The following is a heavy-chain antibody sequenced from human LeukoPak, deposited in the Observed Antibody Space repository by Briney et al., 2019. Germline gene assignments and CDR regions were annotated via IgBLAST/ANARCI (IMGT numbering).Heavy chain of an antibody. V-gene: IGHV4-34*01. Sequence: SETLSLTCAVYGGSFSGYYWSWIRQPPEKGLEWIGEINHSGSTNYNPSLKSRVTISVDTSKNQFSLKLSSVTAADTAVYYCAAHNYYYYGMDVWGQGTTVTVSS. J-gene: IGHJ6*02. CDR3: AAHNYYYYGMDV. CDR1: GGSFSGYY. CDR2: INHSGST.